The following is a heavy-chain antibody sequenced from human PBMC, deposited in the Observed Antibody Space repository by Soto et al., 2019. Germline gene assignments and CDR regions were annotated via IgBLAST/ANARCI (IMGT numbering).Heavy chain of an antibody. D-gene: IGHD2-2*01. CDR2: IYYSGST. Sequence: SETLSLTCTVSGGSISSGDYYWSWIRQPPGKGLEWIGYIYYSGSTYYNPSLKSRVTISSDTSKNQFSLKLSSVTAADTAVYYCASSTTDDCISTTCYVGRNWFDPWGQGTLVTVSS. CDR1: GGSISSGDYY. CDR3: ASSTTDDCISTTCYVGRNWFDP. J-gene: IGHJ5*02. V-gene: IGHV4-30-4*01.